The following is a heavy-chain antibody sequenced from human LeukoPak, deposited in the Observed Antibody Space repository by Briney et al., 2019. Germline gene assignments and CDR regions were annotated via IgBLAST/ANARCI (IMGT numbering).Heavy chain of an antibody. Sequence: GGSLRLSCAASGFTFSSYAMSWVRQAPGKGLEWVSAISGSGGSTYYADSVKGRFTISRDNSKNTLYLQMNSLRAEDTAVYYCAKDRAYCSGDCYTFFDYWRQGTLVTVSS. V-gene: IGHV3-23*01. CDR3: AKDRAYCSGDCYTFFDY. CDR1: GFTFSSYA. CDR2: ISGSGGST. D-gene: IGHD2-21*02. J-gene: IGHJ4*02.